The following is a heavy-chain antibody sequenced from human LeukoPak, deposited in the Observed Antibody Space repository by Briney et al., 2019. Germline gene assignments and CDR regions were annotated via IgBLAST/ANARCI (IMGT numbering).Heavy chain of an antibody. CDR1: GYSFTSYW. V-gene: IGHV5-10-1*01. J-gene: IGHJ5*02. CDR2: IDPSDSYT. CDR3: ARAIAVATNWFDP. Sequence: GESLKISCKGSGYSFTSYWISWVRQMPGKGLEWMGRIDPSDSYTNYSPSFQGHVTISADKSISTAYLQWSSLKASDTAMYYCARAIAVATNWFDPWGQGTLVTVSS. D-gene: IGHD6-19*01.